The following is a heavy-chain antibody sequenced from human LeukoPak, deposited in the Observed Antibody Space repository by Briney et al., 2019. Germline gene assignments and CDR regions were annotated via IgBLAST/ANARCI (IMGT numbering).Heavy chain of an antibody. D-gene: IGHD1-1*01. V-gene: IGHV3-66*01. CDR3: ARAQIGTAPLYFAH. CDR2: IYTGGTT. Sequence: GGSLRLSCAASGFTVSSNYMSWVRQAPGKGLEWVSLIYTGGTTYYADSVKGRFTISRDNSKNTLYLHMNSLRAEDTAVYYCARAQIGTAPLYFAHWGQGTLVTVSS. CDR1: GFTVSSNY. J-gene: IGHJ4*02.